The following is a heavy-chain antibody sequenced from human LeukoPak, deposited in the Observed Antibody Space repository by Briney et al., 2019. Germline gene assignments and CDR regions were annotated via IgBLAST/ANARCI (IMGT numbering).Heavy chain of an antibody. Sequence: ASVKVSCKVSGSALSDLAMQWVPQVPGKGLEWMGGLDRESGETLYSDKFQGRVTMAQDTSTDTAYMDLTSLTSEDTAVYYCATGHSTGYHYWFDPWGQGTLVTVSS. D-gene: IGHD2-2*03. V-gene: IGHV1-24*01. CDR2: LDRESGET. CDR3: ATGHSTGYHYWFDP. J-gene: IGHJ5*02. CDR1: GSALSDLA.